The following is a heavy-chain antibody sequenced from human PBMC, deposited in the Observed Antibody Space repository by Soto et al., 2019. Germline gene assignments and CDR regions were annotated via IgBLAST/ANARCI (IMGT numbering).Heavy chain of an antibody. D-gene: IGHD6-6*01. Sequence: QVQLQESGPGLVKPSQTLSLTCTVSGGSISSGDYYWSWIRQPPGKGLEWIGYIYYSGSTYYNPSFKSRVTISADTSRNQFSLKLSSGTAADTAVYYCARGGSSWNGWFDPWGQGTLVTVSS. J-gene: IGHJ5*02. CDR3: ARGGSSWNGWFDP. CDR1: GGSISSGDYY. V-gene: IGHV4-30-4*01. CDR2: IYYSGST.